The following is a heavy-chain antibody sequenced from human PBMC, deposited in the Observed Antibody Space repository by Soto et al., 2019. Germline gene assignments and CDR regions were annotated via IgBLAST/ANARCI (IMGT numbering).Heavy chain of an antibody. V-gene: IGHV3-7*01. CDR3: AIGPWLGC. Sequence: ELQLVDSGGALVQPGESLRLSCAASGFTFSDYFMTWVRQAPGKGLEWVATIKQDGNERYYVDSVTGRFTISRDNAKNSQYLQMNALRAEDTAVYYCAIGPWLGCWGQGTLVTVSS. CDR1: GFTFSDYF. J-gene: IGHJ4*02. D-gene: IGHD6-19*01. CDR2: IKQDGNER.